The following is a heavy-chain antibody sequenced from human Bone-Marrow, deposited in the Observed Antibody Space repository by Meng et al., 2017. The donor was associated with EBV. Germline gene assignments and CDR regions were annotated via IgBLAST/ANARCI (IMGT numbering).Heavy chain of an antibody. D-gene: IGHD6-19*01. J-gene: IGHJ4*02. V-gene: IGHV4-61*01. CDR2: IYYSGST. CDR3: ARATSGWVEIYY. Sequence: VQLQESGPGLVKPSEPLSLTCTVSGGSVSSGSYSWSWIRQPPGKGLEWIGYIYYSGSTNYNPSLKSRVTISVDTSKNQFSLKLSSVTAADTAVYYCARATSGWVEIYYWGQGTLVTVSS. CDR1: GGSVSSGSYS.